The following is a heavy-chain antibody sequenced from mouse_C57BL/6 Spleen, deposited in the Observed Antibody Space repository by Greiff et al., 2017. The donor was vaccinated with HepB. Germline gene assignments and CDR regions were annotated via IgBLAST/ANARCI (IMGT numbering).Heavy chain of an antibody. CDR2: ISSGSSTI. CDR3: ARRGTTVVAPYYAMDY. J-gene: IGHJ4*01. CDR1: GFTFSDYG. V-gene: IGHV5-17*01. D-gene: IGHD1-1*01. Sequence: EVQLVESGGGLVKPGGSLKLSCAASGFTFSDYGMHWVRQAPEKGLEWVAYISSGSSTIYYADTVKGRFTISRDNAKNTLFLKMTSLRSEDTAMYYCARRGTTVVAPYYAMDYWGQGTSVTVSS.